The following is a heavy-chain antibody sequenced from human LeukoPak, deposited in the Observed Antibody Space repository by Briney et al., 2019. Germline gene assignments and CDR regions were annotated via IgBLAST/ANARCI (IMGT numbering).Heavy chain of an antibody. J-gene: IGHJ4*02. CDR1: GFTFDDYA. D-gene: IGHD3-10*01. CDR3: AKDIEGYGSGSLFDY. CDR2: ISWNSGSI. Sequence: QPGRSLRLSCAASGFTFDDYAMHWVRQAPGKGLERVSGISWNSGSIGYADSVKGRFTISRDNAKNSLYLQMNSLRAEDTALYYCAKDIEGYGSGSLFDYWGQGTLVTVSS. V-gene: IGHV3-9*01.